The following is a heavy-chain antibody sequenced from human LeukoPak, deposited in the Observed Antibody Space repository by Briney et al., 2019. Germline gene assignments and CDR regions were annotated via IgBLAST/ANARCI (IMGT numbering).Heavy chain of an antibody. Sequence: PGGSLRLSCAASGFTLSIYSMNWVRQAPGKGLEWVSSISTSSSYIYYADSVKGRYTISRDNARNSLYLQMNTLRAEDTAVYSCARGADGVSSNSRGWFDPWGQGTLVTVSS. J-gene: IGHJ5*02. V-gene: IGHV3-21*01. CDR3: ARGADGVSSNSRGWFDP. CDR2: ISTSSSYI. D-gene: IGHD2-15*01. CDR1: GFTLSIYS.